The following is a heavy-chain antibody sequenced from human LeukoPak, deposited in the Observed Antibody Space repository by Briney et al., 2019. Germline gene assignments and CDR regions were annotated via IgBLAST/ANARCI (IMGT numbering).Heavy chain of an antibody. CDR1: GYSLNTLS. V-gene: IGHV1-24*01. J-gene: IGHJ6*02. D-gene: IGHD3-16*01. Sequence: ASLKVSCKVSGYSLNTLSIHWGRQASGKRLEWRGHVDSDDGETKYAQRFQGRVTMTEDTSTDTAYMELSSLRSEDTAVYYCATGYVGMDVWGQGTTVTVSS. CDR3: ATGYVGMDV. CDR2: VDSDDGET.